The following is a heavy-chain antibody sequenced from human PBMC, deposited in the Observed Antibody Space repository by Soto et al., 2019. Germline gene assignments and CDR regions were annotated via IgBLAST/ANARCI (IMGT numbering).Heavy chain of an antibody. CDR2: IRNNGIST. J-gene: IGHJ4*02. CDR3: VKGGTSVSSAGFDY. V-gene: IGHV3-64D*06. D-gene: IGHD3-22*01. Sequence: GGSLRLSCTASGFTFSSYSMHWVRQAPGKGLEFVAVIRNNGISTYYADSVKGRFTISRDNSNNTVSLQMRSLRREDTAVYYCVKGGTSVSSAGFDYWGLGTLVTVSS. CDR1: GFTFSSYS.